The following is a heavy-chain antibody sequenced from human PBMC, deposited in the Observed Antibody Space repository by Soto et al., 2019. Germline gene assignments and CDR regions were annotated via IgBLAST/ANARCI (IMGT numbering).Heavy chain of an antibody. D-gene: IGHD3-22*01. Sequence: PGGSLRLSCAASGFTVSSNYMSWVRQAPGKGLEWVSVIYSGGSTYYADSVEGRFTISRDNSKNTLYLQMNSLRAEDTAVYYCARAPSYYYDSSGYQAHDYWGQGTLVTVSS. CDR2: IYSGGST. V-gene: IGHV3-53*01. J-gene: IGHJ4*02. CDR1: GFTVSSNY. CDR3: ARAPSYYYDSSGYQAHDY.